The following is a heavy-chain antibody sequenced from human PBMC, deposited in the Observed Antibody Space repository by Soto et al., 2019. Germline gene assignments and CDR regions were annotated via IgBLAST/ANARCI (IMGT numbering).Heavy chain of an antibody. V-gene: IGHV3-23*01. D-gene: IGHD4-17*01. Sequence: GGSLRLSCAASGFTFSSYAMSWVRQAPGKGLEWVSAISGSGGSTYYADSVKGRFTISRDNSKNTLYLQMNSLRAEDTAVYYCAKDLVYGGNSFEYYFDYWGQGTLVTVSS. CDR2: ISGSGGST. CDR1: GFTFSSYA. CDR3: AKDLVYGGNSFEYYFDY. J-gene: IGHJ4*02.